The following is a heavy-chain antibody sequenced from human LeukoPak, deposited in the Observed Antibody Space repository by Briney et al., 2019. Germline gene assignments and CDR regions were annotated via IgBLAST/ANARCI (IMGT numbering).Heavy chain of an antibody. CDR1: GFTFDYYA. CDR2: ISWNSGSI. J-gene: IGHJ2*01. D-gene: IGHD5-12*01. Sequence: GRSLRLSCAASGFTFDYYAMHWLRQAPGKGLEWVSGISWNSGSIGYADSVKGRFTISRDNAKISLYLQMNSLRAEHTALYYCAKGFPVATLASWYFDLWGRGTLVTVSS. CDR3: AKGFPVATLASWYFDL. V-gene: IGHV3-9*01.